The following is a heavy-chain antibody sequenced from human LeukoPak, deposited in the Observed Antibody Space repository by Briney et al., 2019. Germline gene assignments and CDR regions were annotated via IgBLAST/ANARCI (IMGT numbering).Heavy chain of an antibody. CDR2: IFASGST. Sequence: SETLSLTCTVSGGSISSYYWSWIRQPAGKGLEWVGRIFASGSTNYNPSLRSRVTMSVDTSKNQFSLKLRSVTDADTAVYYCVRGIVGTTRHFDFRGQGTLVTVSS. J-gene: IGHJ4*02. CDR3: VRGIVGTTRHFDF. CDR1: GGSISSYY. V-gene: IGHV4-4*07. D-gene: IGHD1-26*01.